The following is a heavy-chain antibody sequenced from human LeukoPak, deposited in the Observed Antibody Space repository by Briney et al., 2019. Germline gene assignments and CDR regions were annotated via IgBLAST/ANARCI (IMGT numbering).Heavy chain of an antibody. CDR2: IYYSGST. D-gene: IGHD5-18*01. CDR3: ARQIGYNYGFDY. J-gene: IGHJ4*02. CDR1: GGSISSYY. Sequence: PSETLSLTCTVSGGSISSYYWSWIRQPPGKGLEWIGYIYYSGSTNYNPSLKSRVTISVDTSKNQFSLKLSSVTAAVTAVYYCARQIGYNYGFDYWGQGTLVTVSS. V-gene: IGHV4-59*01.